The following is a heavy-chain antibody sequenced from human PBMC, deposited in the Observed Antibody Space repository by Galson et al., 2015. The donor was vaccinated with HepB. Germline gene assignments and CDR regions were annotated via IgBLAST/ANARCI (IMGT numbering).Heavy chain of an antibody. V-gene: IGHV1-69*13. CDR1: GGTFSSYA. CDR2: IIPIFGTA. J-gene: IGHJ4*02. CDR3: ARQKGDGYNDPVFDY. D-gene: IGHD5-24*01. Sequence: SVKVSCRASGGTFSSYAISWVRQAPGQGLEWMGGIIPIFGTANYAQKFQGRVTITADESTSTAYMELSSLRSEDTAVYYCARQKGDGYNDPVFDYWGQGTLVTVSS.